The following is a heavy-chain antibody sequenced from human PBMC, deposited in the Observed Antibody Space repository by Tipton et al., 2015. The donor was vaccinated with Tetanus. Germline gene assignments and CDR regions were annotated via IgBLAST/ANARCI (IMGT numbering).Heavy chain of an antibody. Sequence: TLSLTCTVSGGSISSYYWSWIRQSAAMGLEWIGRINTSGSSDYNPSLKGRVTMSIDTSGNRFSLDLTSVTAADTAVYYCAMLPKHWLAHRGAPWGQGILVTVSS. J-gene: IGHJ5*02. V-gene: IGHV4-4*07. CDR2: INTSGSS. CDR1: GGSISSYY. D-gene: IGHD6-19*01. CDR3: AMLPKHWLAHRGAP.